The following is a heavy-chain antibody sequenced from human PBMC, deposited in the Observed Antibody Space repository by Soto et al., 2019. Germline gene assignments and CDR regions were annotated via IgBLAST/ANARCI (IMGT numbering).Heavy chain of an antibody. V-gene: IGHV3-30*18. J-gene: IGHJ6*02. CDR2: ISYDGSNK. Sequence: QVQLVESGGGVVQPGRSLRLSCAASGFTFSSYGMHWVRQAPGKGLEWVAVISYDGSNKYYADSVKGRFTISRDNSKNTLYLQMNSLRAEDTAVYYCAKVSGIQKIYYYGMDVWGQGTTVTVSS. CDR3: AKVSGIQKIYYYGMDV. CDR1: GFTFSSYG. D-gene: IGHD3-10*01.